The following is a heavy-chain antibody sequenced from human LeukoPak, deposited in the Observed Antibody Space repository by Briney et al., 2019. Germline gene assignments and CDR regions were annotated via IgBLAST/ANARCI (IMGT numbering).Heavy chain of an antibody. Sequence: GGSLRLSCAASGFTFSSYWMHWVRQAPGKGLVWVSRINSDGSNTSYADSVKGRFTISRDNAKNTLYLQMNSLRAEDTAVYYCARDASGVRGNDYFDYWGQGTLVTVSS. V-gene: IGHV3-74*01. CDR3: ARDASGVRGNDYFDY. CDR1: GFTFSSYW. J-gene: IGHJ4*02. CDR2: INSDGSNT. D-gene: IGHD3-10*01.